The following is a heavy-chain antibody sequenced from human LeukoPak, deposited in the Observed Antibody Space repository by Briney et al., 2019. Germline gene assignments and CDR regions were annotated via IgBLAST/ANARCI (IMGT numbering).Heavy chain of an antibody. J-gene: IGHJ4*02. V-gene: IGHV4-39*01. CDR2: IYYSGST. Sequence: SETLSLTCTVSGGSISSSSYYWGWIRQPPGKGLEWIGSIYYSGSTYYNPSLKSRVTISVDTSKSQFSLKLSSVTAADTAVYYCARLRRGYYFDYWGQGTLVTVSS. CDR3: ARLRRGYYFDY. CDR1: GGSISSSSYY. D-gene: IGHD3-10*01.